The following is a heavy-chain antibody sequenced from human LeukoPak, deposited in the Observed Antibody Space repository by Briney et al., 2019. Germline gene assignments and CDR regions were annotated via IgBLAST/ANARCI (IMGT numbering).Heavy chain of an antibody. D-gene: IGHD3-3*01. V-gene: IGHV1-8*01. CDR2: MNPNSGYT. Sequence: GASVKVSCKASGYTFTSYDINWVRQATGQGLEWMGWMNPNSGYTGYAQKFQGRVTMTRSTSISTAYMELSSLRSEDTAVYYCARGPDNDFWSGYSYWGQGTLVTVSS. CDR3: ARGPDNDFWSGYSY. CDR1: GYTFTSYD. J-gene: IGHJ4*02.